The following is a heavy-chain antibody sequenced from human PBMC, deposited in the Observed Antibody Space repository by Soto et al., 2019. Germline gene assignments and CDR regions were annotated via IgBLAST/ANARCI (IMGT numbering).Heavy chain of an antibody. CDR3: ARSWFGHQVHWFDS. CDR1: GYIFTSYA. D-gene: IGHD3-16*01. J-gene: IGHJ5*01. CDR2: INVGNGNT. Sequence: ASVKVSCKAFGYIFTSYAMHWVRQAPGQRLEWMGWINVGNGNTKYSQNLQGRVTITRDTSASTVYMELTSLRSEDTAVYYCARSWFGHQVHWFDSWGQGTLVTVSS. V-gene: IGHV1-3*01.